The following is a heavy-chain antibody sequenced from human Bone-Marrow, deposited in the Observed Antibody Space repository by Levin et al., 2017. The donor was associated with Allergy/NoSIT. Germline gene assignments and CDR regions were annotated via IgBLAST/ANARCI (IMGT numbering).Heavy chain of an antibody. D-gene: IGHD1-26*01. CDR2: IFHSGSG. Sequence: SETLSLTCSVSGDSIRSSGYYWGWIRQPPGKGLEWIGSIFHSGSGYYNPSLKSRLTMSVDTSTNQFSLNLRSVTAADTAVYYCARHSWGFWYLDLWGRGTPVTVSS. CDR1: GDSIRSSGYY. CDR3: ARHSWGFWYLDL. J-gene: IGHJ2*01. V-gene: IGHV4-39*01.